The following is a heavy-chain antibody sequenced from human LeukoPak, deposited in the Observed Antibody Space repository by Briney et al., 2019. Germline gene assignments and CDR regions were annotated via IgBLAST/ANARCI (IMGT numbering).Heavy chain of an antibody. J-gene: IGHJ4*02. CDR2: IYSGGST. Sequence: PGGSWELSVAAPGFTVSTNYMSGFGKAPGRGREGVQVIYSGGSTYYADSVKGRFTISRDNAKNSLYLQMNYLRAEDTAVYYCAKDGGLWVSAHWGDSWGRGTLVTVSS. CDR1: GFTVSTNY. D-gene: IGHD7-27*01. CDR3: AKDGGLWVSAHWGDS. V-gene: IGHV3-53*03.